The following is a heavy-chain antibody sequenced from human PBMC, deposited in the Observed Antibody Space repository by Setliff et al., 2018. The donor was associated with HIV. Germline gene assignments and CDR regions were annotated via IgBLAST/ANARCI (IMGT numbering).Heavy chain of an antibody. Sequence: GGSLRLSCVASGFTFSSYWMSWVRQAPGKGLEWVANIKQDGSEKYYVDSVKGRFTISRDNAKNSLYLQMNSLRAEDTAIYYCARDFAGFDYWGRGILVTVSS. CDR2: IKQDGSEK. CDR1: GFTFSSYW. CDR3: ARDFAGFDY. D-gene: IGHD3-10*01. J-gene: IGHJ4*02. V-gene: IGHV3-7*01.